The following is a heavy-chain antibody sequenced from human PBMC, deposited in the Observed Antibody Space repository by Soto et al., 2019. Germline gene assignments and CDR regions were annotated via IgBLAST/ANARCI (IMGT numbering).Heavy chain of an antibody. J-gene: IGHJ4*02. CDR1: GGSISSGDYY. Sequence: SETLSLTCTVSGGSISSGDYYWSWIRQPPGKGLECIGYIYYSGSTYYNPSLKSRVTISVDTSKNQFPLKLSSVTAADTAVYYCARGQWYYDFWSGYLKGYYFDYWGQGTLVTVSS. D-gene: IGHD3-3*01. CDR2: IYYSGST. V-gene: IGHV4-30-4*01. CDR3: ARGQWYYDFWSGYLKGYYFDY.